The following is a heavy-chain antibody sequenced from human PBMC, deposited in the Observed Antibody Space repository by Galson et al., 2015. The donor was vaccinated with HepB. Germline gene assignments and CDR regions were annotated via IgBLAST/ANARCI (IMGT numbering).Heavy chain of an antibody. D-gene: IGHD3-3*01. Sequence: SVKASCKASGGTFSSYAISWVRQAPGQGLEWMGGIIPIFGTANYAQKFQGRVTITADESTSTAYMELSSLRSEDTAVYYCARTRYYDFWSGYLGSDYWGQGTLVTVSS. CDR1: GGTFSSYA. J-gene: IGHJ4*02. CDR3: ARTRYYDFWSGYLGSDY. CDR2: IIPIFGTA. V-gene: IGHV1-69*13.